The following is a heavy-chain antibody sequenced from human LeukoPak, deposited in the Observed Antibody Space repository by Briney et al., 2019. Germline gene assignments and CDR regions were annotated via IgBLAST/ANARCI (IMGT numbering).Heavy chain of an antibody. CDR2: IGAISTML. CDR1: GFRFIDYN. CDR3: ARDTPVPTIIPGV. D-gene: IGHD2-2*01. Sequence: PGGSLRLSCVGSGFRFIDYNMNWVRQSPGKGLEWLGCIGAISTMLHYADSVKGRFTISRDDAKNSLYLQMNSLRHDDTAVHYCARDTPVPTIIPGVWGQGTLVAVSS. V-gene: IGHV3-48*02. J-gene: IGHJ4*02.